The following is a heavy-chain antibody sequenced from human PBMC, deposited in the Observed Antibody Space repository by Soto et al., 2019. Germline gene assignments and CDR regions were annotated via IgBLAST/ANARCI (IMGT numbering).Heavy chain of an antibody. J-gene: IGHJ5*02. Sequence: SSVKVSCKASGGTFSSYTISWVRQAPGQGLEWMGRIIPILGIANYAQKFQGRVTITADKSTSTAYMELSSLRSEDTAVYYCGRASEDIVVVPAAISTGGFACFAPWGQGTLVTVSS. V-gene: IGHV1-69*02. CDR1: GGTFSSYT. CDR3: GRASEDIVVVPAAISTGGFACFAP. CDR2: IIPILGIA. D-gene: IGHD2-2*02.